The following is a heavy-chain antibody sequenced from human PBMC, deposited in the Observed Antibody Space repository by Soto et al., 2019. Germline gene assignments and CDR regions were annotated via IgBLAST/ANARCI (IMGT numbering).Heavy chain of an antibody. Sequence: QVQLVQSGAEVKKPGASVKVSCKASGYTFTSHDINWVRQATGQGLEWMGWMNPNSGNTGYAQKFQVRVTMTRNTSRSTAYMELSSLRSEDTAVYYCARWDYGVYARFDFWGQGTLVTVSS. D-gene: IGHD4-17*01. CDR2: MNPNSGNT. V-gene: IGHV1-8*01. CDR1: GYTFTSHD. J-gene: IGHJ4*02. CDR3: ARWDYGVYARFDF.